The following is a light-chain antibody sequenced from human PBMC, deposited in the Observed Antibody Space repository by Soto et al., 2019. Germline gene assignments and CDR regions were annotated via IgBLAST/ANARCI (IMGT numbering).Light chain of an antibody. J-gene: IGKJ1*01. CDR1: QTISSW. V-gene: IGKV1-5*03. CDR3: QHYNSYSEA. Sequence: DIQMTQSASTLSGSVGDRVTITCRASQTISSWLAWYQQKPGKAPKLLIYKASTLKSGVPSRFRGSGSGTEFTLTISSLQPDDFEPYYCQHYNSYSEAFGQGTKVDIK. CDR2: KAS.